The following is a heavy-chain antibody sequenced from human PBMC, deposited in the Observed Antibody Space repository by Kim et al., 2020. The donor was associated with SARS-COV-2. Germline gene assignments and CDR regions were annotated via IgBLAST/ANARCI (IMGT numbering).Heavy chain of an antibody. CDR1: GFTFSSYA. D-gene: IGHD2-2*01. Sequence: GGSLRLSCAASGFTFSSYAMHWARQAPGKGLEWVAVISYDGSNKYYADSVKGRFTISRDNSKNTLYLQMNSLRAEDTAVYYCARGGIVVVPAADSNWFDPWGQGTLVTVSS. CDR2: ISYDGSNK. CDR3: ARGGIVVVPAADSNWFDP. J-gene: IGHJ5*02. V-gene: IGHV3-30*04.